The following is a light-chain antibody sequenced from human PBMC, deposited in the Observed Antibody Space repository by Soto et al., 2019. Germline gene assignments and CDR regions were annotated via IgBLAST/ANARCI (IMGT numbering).Light chain of an antibody. CDR1: SIDVGGYNY. V-gene: IGLV2-14*01. J-gene: IGLJ1*01. Sequence: QSALTQPASVSGSPGQSITISCTGTSIDVGGYNYVSWYQQHPGKAPKLMIYEVSNRPSGVSNRFSGSKSGNTASLTISGLKAEDEADYYCSSYTSSSTQVFGTGTKVTVL. CDR3: SSYTSSSTQV. CDR2: EVS.